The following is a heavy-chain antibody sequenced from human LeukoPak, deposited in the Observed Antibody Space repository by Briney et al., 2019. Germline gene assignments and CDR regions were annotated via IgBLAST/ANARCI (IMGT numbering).Heavy chain of an antibody. J-gene: IGHJ4*02. CDR1: GGSFSGYY. CDR2: INYSGST. Sequence: SETLSLTCAVYGGSFSGYYWSWIRQPPGKGLEWIGEINYSGSTNYNPSLKSRVTISVDTSKNQFSLKLSSVTAADTAVYYCAREGMTLDYWGQGTLVTVSS. CDR3: AREGMTLDY. V-gene: IGHV4-34*01.